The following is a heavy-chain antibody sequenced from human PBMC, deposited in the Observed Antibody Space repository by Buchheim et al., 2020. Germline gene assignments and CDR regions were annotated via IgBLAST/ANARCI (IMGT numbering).Heavy chain of an antibody. D-gene: IGHD5-24*01. CDR2: ILHSGGA. J-gene: IGHJ4*02. V-gene: IGHV4-30-4*01. CDR1: GGSISSGDYY. CDR3: ARASRDGYNFFDY. Sequence: QVQLQESGPGLVKPSQTLSLTCTVSGGSISSGDYYWSWLRQPPGKGLEWIGYILHSGGAYYTTSVRTRVSISEDASKNQFSLRLRSVTAADTAVYYCARASRDGYNFFDYWGQGTL.